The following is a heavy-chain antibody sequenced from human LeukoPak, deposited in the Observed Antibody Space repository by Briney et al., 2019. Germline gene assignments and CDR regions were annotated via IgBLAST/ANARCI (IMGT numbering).Heavy chain of an antibody. Sequence: SETLSLTCTVSGGSISSYYWSWIRQPPGKGLEWIGYIFYSGSTNCNPSLKSRVTISVDTSKNQFSLKLSSVTAADTAVYYCARGRRDGYKVRRYFDYWGQGTLVTVSS. J-gene: IGHJ4*02. CDR2: IFYSGST. CDR3: ARGRRDGYKVRRYFDY. CDR1: GGSISSYY. D-gene: IGHD5-24*01. V-gene: IGHV4-59*12.